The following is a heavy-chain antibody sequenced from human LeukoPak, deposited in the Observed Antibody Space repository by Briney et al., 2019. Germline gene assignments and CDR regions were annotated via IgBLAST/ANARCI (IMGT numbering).Heavy chain of an antibody. CDR1: GYTFTSYG. Sequence: ASVKVSCKASGYTFTSYGISWVRQAPGQGLEWMGWISAYNGNTNYAQKLQGRVTMTTDTSTSTAYMELRSLRSDDTAVYYCARDLLRKYDSSGQGYWGQGTLVTVSS. J-gene: IGHJ4*02. V-gene: IGHV1-18*01. CDR2: ISAYNGNT. D-gene: IGHD3-22*01. CDR3: ARDLLRKYDSSGQGY.